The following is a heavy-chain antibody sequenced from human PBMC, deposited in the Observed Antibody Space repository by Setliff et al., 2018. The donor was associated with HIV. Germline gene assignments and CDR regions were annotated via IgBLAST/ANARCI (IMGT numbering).Heavy chain of an antibody. CDR2: INYSGDT. CDR3: VRQHGDYAFDP. J-gene: IGHJ5*02. D-gene: IGHD4-17*01. V-gene: IGHV4-34*01. Sequence: SETLSLTCAVYGGSFPAYYWNWVRQPPGKVLEWIGEINYSGDTTYNPSLKSRVNMFIDTSKKQFSLKVASVTAADTAVYYCVRQHGDYAFDPWGQGTQVTVSS. CDR1: GGSFPAYY.